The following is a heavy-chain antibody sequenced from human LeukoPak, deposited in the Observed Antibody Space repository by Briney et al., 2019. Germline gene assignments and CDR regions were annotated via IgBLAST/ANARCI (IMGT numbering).Heavy chain of an antibody. V-gene: IGHV3-66*01. CDR1: GFTVSSNY. Sequence: GGSLRLSRAASGFTVSSNYMSWVRQAPGKGLEWVSVIYSGGSTYYADSVKGRFTISRDNSKNTLYLQMNSLRAEDTAVYYCARAGIDGDIPGPFYFDYWGQGTLVTVSS. CDR3: ARAGIDGDIPGPFYFDY. D-gene: IGHD4-17*01. CDR2: IYSGGST. J-gene: IGHJ4*02.